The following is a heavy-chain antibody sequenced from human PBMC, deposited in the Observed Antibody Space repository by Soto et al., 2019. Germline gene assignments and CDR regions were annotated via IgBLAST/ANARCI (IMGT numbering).Heavy chain of an antibody. V-gene: IGHV1-69*06. CDR2: IIPIYASP. CDR3: AVAVTGSRSPLAH. D-gene: IGHD3-9*01. CDR1: GGTFSSNA. J-gene: IGHJ4*02. Sequence: WASVKVSCKASGGTFSSNAISWVRQAPGQGLEWMGGIIPIYASPNYAQTFQGRVTVTADKATSTAYLELSRLKFADSAIYYCAVAVTGSRSPLAHWGQGTLVTVSS.